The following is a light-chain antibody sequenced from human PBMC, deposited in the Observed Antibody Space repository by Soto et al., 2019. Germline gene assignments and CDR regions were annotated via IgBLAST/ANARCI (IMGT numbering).Light chain of an antibody. CDR2: GAS. V-gene: IGKV3-15*01. Sequence: EIVMTQSXATXSVSPGERATLSCRASQSVSSNLAWYQQKPGQAPRLLIYGASTRATGIPARFSGSGSGTEFTLTISSLQSEDFAVYYCQQYNNWPPYTFGQGTKVDIK. J-gene: IGKJ2*01. CDR3: QQYNNWPPYT. CDR1: QSVSSN.